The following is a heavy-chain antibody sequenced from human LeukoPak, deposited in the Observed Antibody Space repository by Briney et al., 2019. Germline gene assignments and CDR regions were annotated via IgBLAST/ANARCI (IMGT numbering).Heavy chain of an antibody. D-gene: IGHD4-17*01. CDR2: IYHSGST. V-gene: IGHV4-38-2*01. CDR1: GYSISSGYY. J-gene: IGHJ4*02. Sequence: SETLSLTCAVSGYSISSGYYWGWIRQPPGKGLEWIGSIYHSGSTYYNPSLKSRVTISVDTSKNQFSLKLSSVTAADTAVYYCARDYGDYTIFDYWGQGTLVTVSS. CDR3: ARDYGDYTIFDY.